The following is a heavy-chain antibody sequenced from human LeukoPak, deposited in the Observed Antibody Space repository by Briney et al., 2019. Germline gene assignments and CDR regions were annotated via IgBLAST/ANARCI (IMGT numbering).Heavy chain of an antibody. Sequence: PSETLSLTCTVSGYSISSGYYWGWIRQPPGKGLEWIGEINHSGSTNYNPSLKSRVTISVDTSKNQFSLKLSSVTAADTAVYYCARGPPYYYDSSFDYWGQGTLVTVSS. V-gene: IGHV4-38-2*02. J-gene: IGHJ4*02. CDR2: INHSGST. CDR3: ARGPPYYYDSSFDY. D-gene: IGHD3-22*01. CDR1: GYSISSGYY.